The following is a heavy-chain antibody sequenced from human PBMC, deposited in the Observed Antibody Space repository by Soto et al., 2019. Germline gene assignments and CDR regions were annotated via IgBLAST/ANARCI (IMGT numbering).Heavy chain of an antibody. CDR2: IYYSGST. Sequence: SETLSLTCTVSGCSISSGGYYWSWIRQHPGKGLEWIGYIYYSGSTYYNPSLKSRVTISVDTSKNQFSLKLSSVTAADTAVYYCARVWPIGSSSSNWFDPWGQGTLVTVSS. D-gene: IGHD6-6*01. CDR3: ARVWPIGSSSSNWFDP. V-gene: IGHV4-31*03. CDR1: GCSISSGGYY. J-gene: IGHJ5*02.